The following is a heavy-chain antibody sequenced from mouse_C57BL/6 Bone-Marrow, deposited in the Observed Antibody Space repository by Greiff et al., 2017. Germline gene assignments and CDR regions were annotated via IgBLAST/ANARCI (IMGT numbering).Heavy chain of an antibody. CDR1: GFSLSTSGMG. CDR3: ARRAYYYGSSYYAMDY. CDR2: IYWDDDK. J-gene: IGHJ4*01. D-gene: IGHD1-1*01. Sequence: QVTLKVSGPGILQSSQTLSLTCSFSGFSLSTSGMGVSWIRQPSGKGLEWLAHIYWDDDKRYNPSLKSRLTISKDTSRNQVFLKITSVDTADTATYYCARRAYYYGSSYYAMDYWGQGTSVIVSS. V-gene: IGHV8-12*01.